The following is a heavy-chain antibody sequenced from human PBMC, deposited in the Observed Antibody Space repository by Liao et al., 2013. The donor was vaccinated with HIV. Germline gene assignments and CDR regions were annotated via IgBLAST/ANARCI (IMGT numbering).Heavy chain of an antibody. CDR3: ARVMNFRPDV. V-gene: IGHV4-39*07. CDR1: TGSISSPSYY. Sequence: QLQLQESGPGLVKPSETLSLTCTVSTGSISSPSYYWGWIRQPPGKGLEWIGAIYYSGSTYYGPTLSSRVTISVDTSKNQFSLNVKSLTAADTAVYYCARVMNFRPDVWGKRDHGHRLL. D-gene: IGHD2/OR15-2a*01. J-gene: IGHJ6*04. CDR2: IYYSGST.